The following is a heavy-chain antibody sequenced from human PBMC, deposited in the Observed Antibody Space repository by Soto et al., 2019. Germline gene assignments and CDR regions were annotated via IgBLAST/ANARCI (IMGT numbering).Heavy chain of an antibody. CDR2: IDPSDSYT. V-gene: IGHV5-10-1*01. Sequence: GESLKISCKGSGDSFTSYWISWVRQMPGKGLEWMGRIDPSDSYTNYSPSFQGHVTISADKSISTAYLQWSSLKASDTAMYYCASHPGHGDGWTQHLSYDYWGQGTLVTDSS. J-gene: IGHJ4*02. CDR1: GDSFTSYW. D-gene: IGHD7-27*01. CDR3: ASHPGHGDGWTQHLSYDY.